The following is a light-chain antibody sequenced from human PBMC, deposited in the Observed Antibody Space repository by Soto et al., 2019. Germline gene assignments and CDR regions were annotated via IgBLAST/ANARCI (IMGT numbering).Light chain of an antibody. CDR2: HAS. V-gene: IGKV1-5*01. Sequence: IQLTQSPSTLPASVGDRVTLTCRASQSISNWLAWYQQKPGTAPKLLIYHASILESGVPSRFGGSGSGTEFTLTISSLRPDDFATYYCQHYNGYRWTFGQGTKVDIK. CDR3: QHYNGYRWT. J-gene: IGKJ1*01. CDR1: QSISNW.